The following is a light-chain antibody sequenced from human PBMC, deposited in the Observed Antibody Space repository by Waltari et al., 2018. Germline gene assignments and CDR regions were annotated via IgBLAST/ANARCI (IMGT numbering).Light chain of an antibody. CDR2: KAY. CDR3: QTNNSVSWT. V-gene: IGKV1-5*03. Sequence: DIQITQSPSPLSASVRHRVSIPFRPSLSVCASLAWYQQKPGKAPQFLSYKAYSLENGVPSRFSGRGSGKEFTRTISSLQPDDTATYYGQTNNSVSWTFGQGTKVELK. J-gene: IGKJ1*01. CDR1: LSVCAS.